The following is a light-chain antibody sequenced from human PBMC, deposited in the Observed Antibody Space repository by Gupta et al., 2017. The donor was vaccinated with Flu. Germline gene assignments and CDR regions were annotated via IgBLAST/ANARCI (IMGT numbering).Light chain of an antibody. V-gene: IGKV1-12*01. CDR3: QDTHSFPLT. Sequence: TSSVSASVGDRVTITCRASQGVSSWLAWYQQKPGKARKLIIYAASRAQRGVPSRFSGSACETDITLTISMRQPEDFANYYSQDTHSFPLTFGQGTQLDIK. J-gene: IGKJ5*01. CDR1: QGVSSW. CDR2: AAS.